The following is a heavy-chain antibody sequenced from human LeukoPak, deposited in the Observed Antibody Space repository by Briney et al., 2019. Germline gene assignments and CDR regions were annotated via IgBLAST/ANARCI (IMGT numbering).Heavy chain of an antibody. J-gene: IGHJ6*03. CDR3: AKKGLQAASYYYMDV. CDR2: IRYDGSNK. CDR1: GFTFSSYG. V-gene: IGHV3-30*02. Sequence: GGSLRLSCAASGFTFSSYGMHWVRQAPGKGLEWVAFIRYDGSNKYYADSVKGRFTISRDNSKNTLYLQMNSLRAEDTAVYYCAKKGLQAASYYYMDVWGKGTTVTISS. D-gene: IGHD2-2*01.